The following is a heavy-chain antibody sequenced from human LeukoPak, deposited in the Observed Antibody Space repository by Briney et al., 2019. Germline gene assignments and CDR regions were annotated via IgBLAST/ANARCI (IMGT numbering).Heavy chain of an antibody. D-gene: IGHD1-26*01. CDR2: ISGSGGST. CDR3: AKDEGYSGSYYDFDY. CDR1: GFTFSSYA. J-gene: IGHJ4*02. V-gene: IGHV3-23*01. Sequence: GGSLRLSCAASGFTFSSYAMSWVRQAPGKGLEWVSAISGSGGSTYYADSVKGRFTISRDNSKNTLYLQMNSLRAEDTAVYYCAKDEGYSGSYYDFDYWGQGTLVTVSS.